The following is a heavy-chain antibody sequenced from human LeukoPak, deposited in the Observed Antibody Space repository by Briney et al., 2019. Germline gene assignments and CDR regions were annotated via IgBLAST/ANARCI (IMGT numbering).Heavy chain of an antibody. CDR1: GDSISSYY. CDR2: IYHSGST. V-gene: IGHV4-59*04. CDR3: ARMHCSGGSCYYFDY. J-gene: IGHJ4*02. Sequence: SETLSLTCTVSGDSISSYYWSWIRQPPGKGLEWIGYIYHSGSTYYNPSLKSRVTISVDTSKNQFSLKLSSVTAADTAVYYCARMHCSGGSCYYFDYWGQGTLVTVSS. D-gene: IGHD2-15*01.